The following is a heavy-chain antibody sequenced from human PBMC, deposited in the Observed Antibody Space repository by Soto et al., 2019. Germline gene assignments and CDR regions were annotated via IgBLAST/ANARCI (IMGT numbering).Heavy chain of an antibody. J-gene: IGHJ6*03. CDR1: GYTFTSYG. Sequence: GGSVKVYCKASGYTFTSYGISWVRQAPGQGLEWMGWISAYNGNTNYAQKLQGRVTMTTDTSTSTAYMELRSLRSDDTAVYYCARDLGCSSTSCYDAGYYYYMDVWGKGTTVTVSS. D-gene: IGHD2-2*01. CDR3: ARDLGCSSTSCYDAGYYYYMDV. V-gene: IGHV1-18*01. CDR2: ISAYNGNT.